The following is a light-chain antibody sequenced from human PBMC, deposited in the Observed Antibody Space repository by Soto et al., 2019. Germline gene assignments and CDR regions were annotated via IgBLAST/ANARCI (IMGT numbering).Light chain of an antibody. CDR2: AAS. CDR3: QQSYSIFT. Sequence: DMQLTQSPSSLSASVGDRVTITCRTSQSITSYMNWYQQKTGKAPKLLIYAASTLQNGVSSRFSGSGSGTDFTLTISNLQPEDFATYYCQQSYSIFTFGGGTKVELK. J-gene: IGKJ4*01. CDR1: QSITSY. V-gene: IGKV1-39*01.